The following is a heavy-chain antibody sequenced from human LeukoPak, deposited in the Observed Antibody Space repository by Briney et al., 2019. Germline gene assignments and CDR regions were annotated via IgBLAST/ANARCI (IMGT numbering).Heavy chain of an antibody. D-gene: IGHD3-3*01. CDR3: ARDIKPWSVYSGFDY. J-gene: IGHJ4*02. CDR2: TYYTSKWYN. Sequence: SQILSLTCAISGDSVSTNSATWNWIRQSPSRGLEWLGRTYYTSKWYNDYAVSVKSRITINPDTSKNQISLQLNSVTPEDTAVYYCARDIKPWSVYSGFDYWGQGTLVTVSS. V-gene: IGHV6-1*01. CDR1: GDSVSTNSAT.